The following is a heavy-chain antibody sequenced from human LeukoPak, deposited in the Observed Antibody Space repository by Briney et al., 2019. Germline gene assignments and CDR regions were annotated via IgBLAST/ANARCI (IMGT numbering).Heavy chain of an antibody. CDR2: ISAYNGNT. CDR3: ARGDYYGSGTYYRKTVDY. Sequence: ASVKVSCKASGYTFTSYGINWVRQAPGQGLEWMGWISAYNGNTNYAQKLQGRVTMTTDTSTSTAYMELRSLRSDDTAVYYCARGDYYGSGTYYRKTVDYWGQGTLVTVSS. D-gene: IGHD3-10*01. J-gene: IGHJ4*02. V-gene: IGHV1-18*01. CDR1: GYTFTSYG.